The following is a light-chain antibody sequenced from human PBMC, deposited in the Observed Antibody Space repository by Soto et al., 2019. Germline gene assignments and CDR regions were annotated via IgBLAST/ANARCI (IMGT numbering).Light chain of an antibody. CDR3: CSSAGTYPSV. CDR1: SSDVGGYNY. CDR2: DVS. J-gene: IGLJ3*02. V-gene: IGLV2-11*01. Sequence: QSVLTQPRSVSGSPGQSVTISCTGTSSDVGGYNYVSWYQQHPGKAPKLMIYDVSKRPSGVPDRFSGSKSGNTASLTISGLQAEDEADYYCCSSAGTYPSVFGGGTKVTVL.